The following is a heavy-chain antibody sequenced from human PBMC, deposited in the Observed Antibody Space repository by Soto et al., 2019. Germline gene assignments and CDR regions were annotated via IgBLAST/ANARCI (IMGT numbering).Heavy chain of an antibody. CDR2: INPDGSRT. Sequence: TGGSLRLSCAASGFTFSSYWMHWVRQAPGKGLVWVARINPDGSRTSYADSVKGRFTISRDNAKNTLYLQMNSLGAEDTAVYYCARVAVTTYYFDYWGQGTLVTVSS. V-gene: IGHV3-74*01. D-gene: IGHD4-17*01. J-gene: IGHJ4*02. CDR1: GFTFSSYW. CDR3: ARVAVTTYYFDY.